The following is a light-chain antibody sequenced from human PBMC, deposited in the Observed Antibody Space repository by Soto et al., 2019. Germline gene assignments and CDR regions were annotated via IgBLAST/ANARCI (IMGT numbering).Light chain of an antibody. Sequence: EIVLTQSPGTLSLSPGERATLSCRASQSVSSSCLAWYQQKPGQAPRLLIYGASSRATGIPDRFSGSGSGTDFTLTISRLEPEDFAVYFWQQYGTSPRTFGQGTRVEIK. CDR3: QQYGTSPRT. CDR1: QSVSSSC. CDR2: GAS. J-gene: IGKJ1*01. V-gene: IGKV3-20*01.